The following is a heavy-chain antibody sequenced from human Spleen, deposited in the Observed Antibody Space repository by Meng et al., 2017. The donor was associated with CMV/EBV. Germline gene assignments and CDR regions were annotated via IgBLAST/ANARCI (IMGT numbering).Heavy chain of an antibody. CDR1: GESFSGYY. D-gene: IGHD6-13*01. CDR2: INHSGST. V-gene: IGHV4-34*01. J-gene: IGHJ4*02. CDR3: ARGVEAAASGFFYY. Sequence: SETLSLTCAVYGESFSGYYWSWIRQPPGKGLEWIGEINHSGSTNYNPSLKSRVTISVDTSKNQFSLKLSSVTAADTAVYYCARGVEAAASGFFYYWGQGTLVTVSS.